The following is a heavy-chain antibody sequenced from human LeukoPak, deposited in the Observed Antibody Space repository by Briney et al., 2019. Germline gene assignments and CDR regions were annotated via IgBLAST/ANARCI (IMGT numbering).Heavy chain of an antibody. Sequence: VASVKVSCKASGGTLSSYPVSWVRQAPGQGLELMGRIIPILDLTNYAQRFQGRVTITADKSTSTAYMELSSLRSEDTAVYYCARDSGSSSASGDYYYYMDVWGKGTTVTVSS. J-gene: IGHJ6*03. D-gene: IGHD6-6*01. CDR1: GGTLSSYP. V-gene: IGHV1-69*04. CDR2: IIPILDLT. CDR3: ARDSGSSSASGDYYYYMDV.